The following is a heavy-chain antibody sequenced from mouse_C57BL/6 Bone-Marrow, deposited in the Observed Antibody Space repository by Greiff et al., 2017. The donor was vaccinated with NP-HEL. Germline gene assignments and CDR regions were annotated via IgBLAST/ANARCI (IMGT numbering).Heavy chain of an antibody. CDR1: GYTFTTYP. Sequence: QVQLQQSGAELVKPGASVKMSCKASGYTFTTYPIEWMKQNHGKSLEWIGNFHPYNDDTKYNEKFKGKATLTVEKSSSTVYLELSRLTSDDSAVYYCARQNPYITTVVALYYYAMDYWGQGTSVTVSS. D-gene: IGHD1-1*01. CDR3: ARQNPYITTVVALYYYAMDY. J-gene: IGHJ4*01. V-gene: IGHV1-47*01. CDR2: FHPYNDDT.